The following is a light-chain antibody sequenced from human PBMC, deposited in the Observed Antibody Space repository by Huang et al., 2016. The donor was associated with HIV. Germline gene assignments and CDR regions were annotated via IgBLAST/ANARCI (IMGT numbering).Light chain of an antibody. CDR1: QTVNNW. CDR3: QQYDGYPYT. J-gene: IGKJ2*01. V-gene: IGKV1-5*01. Sequence: DIQMTQSPAALSASVGDRVSLTCRASQTVNNWLAWYQQKPGKAPKLLIYETSSLERGVPSTFSGSGSGTEFTLTISSLQPDDSATYYCQQYDGYPYTFGQGTKVEI. CDR2: ETS.